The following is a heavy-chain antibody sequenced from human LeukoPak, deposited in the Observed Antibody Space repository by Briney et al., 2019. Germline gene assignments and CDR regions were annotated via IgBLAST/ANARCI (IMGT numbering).Heavy chain of an antibody. V-gene: IGHV3-43*02. CDR1: GFTFDDYA. CDR2: ISGDGGST. CDR3: AKGGGSSWYFPAFDI. Sequence: GGSLRLSCAASGFTFDDYAMHWVRQAPGEGLEWVSLISGDGGSTYYADSVKGRFTISRDNSKNSLYLQMNSLRTEDTALYYCAKGGGSSWYFPAFDIWGQGTMVTVSS. J-gene: IGHJ3*02. D-gene: IGHD6-13*01.